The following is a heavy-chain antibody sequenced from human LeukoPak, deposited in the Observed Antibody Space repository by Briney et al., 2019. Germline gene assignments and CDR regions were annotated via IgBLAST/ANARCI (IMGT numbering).Heavy chain of an antibody. CDR1: GGSFSRYY. CDR3: ARDSGTTGEVKFDP. J-gene: IGHJ5*02. Sequence: PSETLSLTCAVYGGSFSRYYWSWISQPPGKWLEWIGEINHSGSTNYNPSLKSRVTISVDTSKNQFSLKLSSVTAADTAVYYCARDSGTTGEVKFDPWGQGTLVTVSS. CDR2: INHSGST. V-gene: IGHV4-34*01. D-gene: IGHD3-10*01.